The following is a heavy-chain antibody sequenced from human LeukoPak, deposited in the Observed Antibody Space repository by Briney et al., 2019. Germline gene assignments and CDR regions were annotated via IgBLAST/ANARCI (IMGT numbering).Heavy chain of an antibody. D-gene: IGHD3-10*01. CDR1: GFTFSNYA. CDR2: ISGSGDST. J-gene: IGHJ4*02. V-gene: IGHV3-23*01. CDR3: AKGRSVIRGELDY. Sequence: GGSLRLSCAASGFTFSNYAMRWVRRAPGKGLEWVSAISGSGDSTNYADSVKGRFTISRDNSKNTLFLQMDSLRADDTAVYYCAKGRSVIRGELDYWGQGNLVTVSS.